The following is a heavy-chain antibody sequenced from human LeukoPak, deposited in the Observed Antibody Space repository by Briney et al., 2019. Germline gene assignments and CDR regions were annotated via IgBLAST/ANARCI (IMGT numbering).Heavy chain of an antibody. D-gene: IGHD3-22*01. Sequence: SETLSLTCAVYGGSFSGYYWSWIRQPPGKGLEWIGSIYYSGSTYYNPSLKSRVTISVDTSKNQFSLKLSSVTAADTAVYYCARQAYCDSSGGEIDYWGQGTLVTVSS. J-gene: IGHJ4*02. V-gene: IGHV4-34*01. CDR1: GGSFSGYY. CDR2: IYYSGST. CDR3: ARQAYCDSSGGEIDY.